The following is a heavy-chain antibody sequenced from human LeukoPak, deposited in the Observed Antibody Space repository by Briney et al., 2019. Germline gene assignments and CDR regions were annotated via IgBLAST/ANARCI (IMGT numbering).Heavy chain of an antibody. J-gene: IGHJ4*02. Sequence: ASVKVSCKTSGYRFTSYDISWARQATGQGLQWMGRMTPSSGSAEYAQRFQGRVTLTRDTASGTAYLELRSLSADDTAIYFCAREGPLFVLDYWGQGTRVAVSS. CDR3: AREGPLFVLDY. D-gene: IGHD6-6*01. CDR1: GYRFTSYD. V-gene: IGHV1-8*01. CDR2: MTPSSGSA.